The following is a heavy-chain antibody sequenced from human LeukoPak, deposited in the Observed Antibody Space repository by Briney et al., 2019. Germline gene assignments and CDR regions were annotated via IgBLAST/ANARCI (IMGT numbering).Heavy chain of an antibody. CDR3: ARVGYYYDSSGNYSLYYFDY. CDR2: IYYSGST. V-gene: IGHV4-31*03. J-gene: IGHJ4*02. CDR1: GGSISSGGYY. Sequence: PSQTLSLTCTVSGGSISSGGYYWSWIRQHPGKGLEWIGYIYYSGSTYYNPSLKSRVTISVDTSKNQFSLKLSSVTAADTAVYYCARVGYYYDSSGNYSLYYFDYWGQGTLVTVSS. D-gene: IGHD3-22*01.